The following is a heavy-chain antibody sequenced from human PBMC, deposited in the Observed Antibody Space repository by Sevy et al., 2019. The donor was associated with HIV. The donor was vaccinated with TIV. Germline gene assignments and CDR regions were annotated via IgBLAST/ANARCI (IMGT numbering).Heavy chain of an antibody. CDR1: GFTFSSYA. CDR3: AKDPLGYCSSTSCYDY. Sequence: GESLKISCAASGFTFSSYAMSWVRQAPGKGLEWVSAISGSGGSTYYADSVKGRFTISRDNSKNTLYLQMNSLRAEDTAVYYCAKDPLGYCSSTSCYDYWGQGTLVTVSS. D-gene: IGHD2-2*03. V-gene: IGHV3-23*01. CDR2: ISGSGGST. J-gene: IGHJ4*02.